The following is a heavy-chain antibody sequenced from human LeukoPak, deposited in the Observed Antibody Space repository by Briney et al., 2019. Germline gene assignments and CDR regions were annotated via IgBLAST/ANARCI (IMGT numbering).Heavy chain of an antibody. J-gene: IGHJ6*02. V-gene: IGHV3-7*03. CDR2: VKQDGSEK. CDR1: GFTFSSYW. CDR3: ASEPSDYYYGMDV. Sequence: QAGGSLRLSCAASGFTFSSYWMSWVRQAPGKGLEWVANVKQDGSEKYYVDSVKGRFTISRDNAKNSLYLQMNSLRAEDTAVYYCASEPSDYYYGMDVWGQGTTVTVSS.